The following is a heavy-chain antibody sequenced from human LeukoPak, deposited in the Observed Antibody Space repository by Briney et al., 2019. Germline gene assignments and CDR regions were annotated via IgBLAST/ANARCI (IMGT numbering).Heavy chain of an antibody. J-gene: IGHJ4*02. CDR3: ARDGTAAGTVDY. D-gene: IGHD6-13*01. V-gene: IGHV3-64*01. CDR1: GFTFSSYA. CDR2: ISSNGGST. Sequence: GGSLRLSCAASGFTFSSYAMHWVRQAPGKGPEYVSAISSNGGSTYYANSVKGRFTISRDNSKNTLYLQMGSLRAEDMAVYYCARDGTAAGTVDYWGQGTLVTVSS.